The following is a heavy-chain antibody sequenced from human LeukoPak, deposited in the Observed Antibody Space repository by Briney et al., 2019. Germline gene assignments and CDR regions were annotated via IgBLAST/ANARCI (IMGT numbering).Heavy chain of an antibody. CDR3: TRDVRASTGGDYLDY. Sequence: GGSLRLSCPVSGFTFSSYAMHWVRQAPGTGLEWVAFISYDGSNKYYADSVKGRFTISKDNSKNALYLQMNSLRPEDTALYYCTRDVRASTGGDYLDYWGQGTLVTVSS. CDR1: GFTFSSYA. D-gene: IGHD2-8*02. V-gene: IGHV3-30-3*01. J-gene: IGHJ4*02. CDR2: ISYDGSNK.